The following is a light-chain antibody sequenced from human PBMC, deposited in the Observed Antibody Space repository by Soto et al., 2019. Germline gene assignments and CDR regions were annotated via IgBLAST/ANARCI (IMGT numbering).Light chain of an antibody. Sequence: EIVMTQSPATLSVSPGERATLSCRASQSVSSNLAWSQQKPGQAPRLLIYGASTRATGIPARFSGSGSGTEFTLTISSLQSEDFAVYYCQQYNTWPPTFGQGTKLEIK. CDR1: QSVSSN. CDR3: QQYNTWPPT. CDR2: GAS. V-gene: IGKV3-15*01. J-gene: IGKJ2*01.